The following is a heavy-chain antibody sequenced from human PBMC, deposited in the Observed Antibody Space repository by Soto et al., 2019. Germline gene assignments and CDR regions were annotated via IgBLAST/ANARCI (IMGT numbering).Heavy chain of an antibody. Sequence: QINLKESGPTLVKPTQTLTLTCTFSGFSLSTRDVGVGWIRQPPGKALEWLAVIYWDDSKTYRPSLESRLTITKDTSRNQVALTMTNMDPVDTATYYCAHAYGGRSLYWGLGTLVTVSS. J-gene: IGHJ4*02. D-gene: IGHD1-26*01. V-gene: IGHV2-5*02. CDR2: IYWDDSK. CDR3: AHAYGGRSLY. CDR1: GFSLSTRDVG.